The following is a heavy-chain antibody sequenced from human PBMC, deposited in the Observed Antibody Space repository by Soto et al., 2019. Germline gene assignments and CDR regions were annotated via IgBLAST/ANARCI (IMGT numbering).Heavy chain of an antibody. CDR2: ISNSGRTL. CDR1: GFTFSDYY. V-gene: IGHV3-11*01. J-gene: IGHJ4*02. CDR3: ARDLVAVSGGVYSSSSGGYFFDF. Sequence: QVQLVESGGGLVKPGGSLRLSCAASGFTFSDYYMSWIRQAPGKGLEWVSSISNSGRTLYYADSMKGRFTISRDNAKNSLYLQINSLRSEDTAVYYCARDLVAVSGGVYSSSSGGYFFDFWGQGTLVTVSS. D-gene: IGHD6-6*01.